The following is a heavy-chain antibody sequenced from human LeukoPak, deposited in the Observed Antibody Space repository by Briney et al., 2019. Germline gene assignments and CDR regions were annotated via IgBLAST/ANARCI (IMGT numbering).Heavy chain of an antibody. CDR3: AREGELLGAFDI. CDR2: INCAGGST. D-gene: IGHD1-7*01. J-gene: IGHJ3*02. V-gene: IGHV1-46*01. Sequence: ASVKVSCKASGYIFISYYTHWVRQAPGQGLEWMGIINCAGGSTRYAQKFQGRVTMTRDTSTSTVYMELSSLRSEDTAVYYCAREGELLGAFDIWGQGTMVTVSS. CDR1: GYIFISYY.